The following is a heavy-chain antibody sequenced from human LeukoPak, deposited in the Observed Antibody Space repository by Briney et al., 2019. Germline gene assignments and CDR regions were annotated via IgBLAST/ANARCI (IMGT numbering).Heavy chain of an antibody. CDR2: IYHSGST. J-gene: IGHJ4*02. CDR1: GYSISSGYY. V-gene: IGHV4-38-2*02. CDR3: ARSDRSSGHNPSLDY. D-gene: IGHD6-19*01. Sequence: PSETLSLTCTVSGYSISSGYYWGWIRQPPGKGLEWIGSIYHSGSTYYNPSLKSRVTISVDTSKNQFSLKLSSVTAADTAVYYCARSDRSSGHNPSLDYWGQGTLVTVSS.